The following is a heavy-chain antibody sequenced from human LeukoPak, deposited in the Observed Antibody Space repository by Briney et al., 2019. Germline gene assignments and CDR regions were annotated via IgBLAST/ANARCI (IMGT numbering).Heavy chain of an antibody. V-gene: IGHV4-61*08. CDR3: ARDSYGDYGIGFDY. D-gene: IGHD4-17*01. CDR2: IYYSGST. Sequence: PSETLSLTCTVSGGSISSGDYYWSWIRQPPGKGLEWIGYIYYSGSTYYNPSLKSRVTMSVDTSKNQFSLKLSSVTAADTAVYCCARDSYGDYGIGFDYWGQGTLVTVSS. J-gene: IGHJ4*02. CDR1: GGSISSGDYY.